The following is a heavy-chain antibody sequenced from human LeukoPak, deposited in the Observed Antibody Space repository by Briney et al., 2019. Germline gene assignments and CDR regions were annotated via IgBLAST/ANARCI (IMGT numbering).Heavy chain of an antibody. J-gene: IGHJ3*02. CDR2: IYYSGST. D-gene: IGHD3-16*01. V-gene: IGHV4-59*01. CDR1: GGSISSYY. Sequence: PSETLSLTCTVSGGSISSYYWSWIRQPPGQGLEWMGDIYYSGSTNYNPSLKSRVTISVDTTKNQFSLNISFRAAEDTAVYYCARGGGGYAFDIWGQGTMVTVSS. CDR3: ARGGGGYAFDI.